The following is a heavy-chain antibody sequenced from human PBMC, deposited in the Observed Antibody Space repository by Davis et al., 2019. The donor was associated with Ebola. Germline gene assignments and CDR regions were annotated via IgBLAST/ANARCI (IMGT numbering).Heavy chain of an antibody. D-gene: IGHD3-10*01. CDR3: ARRSGMELLWFGDGGGMDV. CDR2: IYYSGST. Sequence: MPGGSLRLSCAVSGGSISRSHWRSCVCQPPGKGLEWIGSIYYSGSTNYNPSLKSRVTISVDTSKNQFSLKLSSVTAADTAVYYCARRSGMELLWFGDGGGMDVWCQGTTVTVSS. V-gene: IGHV4-4*02. J-gene: IGHJ6*02. CDR1: GGSISRSHW.